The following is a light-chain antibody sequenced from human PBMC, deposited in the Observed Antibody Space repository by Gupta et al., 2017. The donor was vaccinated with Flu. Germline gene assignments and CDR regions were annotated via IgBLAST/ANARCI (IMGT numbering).Light chain of an antibody. J-gene: IGLJ2*01. V-gene: IGLV3-19*01. Sequence: SSELPQDPPVSVALGQTVRITSQGDSPRNSYASWYLQKPGQAPVLVIHAKNIRPSGFPDRFSGSSSGNTASLTITGAQAEDEDDDYCNSRESTDNHQAVFGGGTKLTVL. CDR2: AKN. CDR3: NSRESTDNHQAV. CDR1: SPRNSY.